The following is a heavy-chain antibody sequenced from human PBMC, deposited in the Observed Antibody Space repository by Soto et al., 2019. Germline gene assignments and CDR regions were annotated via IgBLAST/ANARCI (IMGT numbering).Heavy chain of an antibody. V-gene: IGHV1-46*03. J-gene: IGHJ6*02. CDR3: AKTGYSSGWYNNYYYYGMDV. Sequence: GASVKVSCKASGYTFTSYYMHWVRQAPGQGLEWMGIINPSGGSTSYAQKFQGRVTMTRDTSTSTVYMELSSLRSEDTAVYYCAKTGYSSGWYNNYYYYGMDVWGQGTTVTVSS. D-gene: IGHD6-19*01. CDR1: GYTFTSYY. CDR2: INPSGGST.